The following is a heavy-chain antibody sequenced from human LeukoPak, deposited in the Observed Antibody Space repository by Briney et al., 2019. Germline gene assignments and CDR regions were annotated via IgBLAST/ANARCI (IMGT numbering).Heavy chain of an antibody. CDR2: IYPGDSDT. D-gene: IGHD2-2*01. CDR1: GYSSTSYW. J-gene: IGHJ3*02. Sequence: GESLKISCKGSGYSSTSYWIGWVRQMPGKGLEWMGIIYPGDSDTRYSPSFQGQVTISADKSISTAYLQWSSLKASDTAMYYCARRRSYCSSTSCSRSHDAFDIWGQGTMVTVSS. CDR3: ARRRSYCSSTSCSRSHDAFDI. V-gene: IGHV5-51*01.